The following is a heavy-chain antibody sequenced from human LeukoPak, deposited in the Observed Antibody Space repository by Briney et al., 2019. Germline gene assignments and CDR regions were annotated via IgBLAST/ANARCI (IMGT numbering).Heavy chain of an antibody. Sequence: ASVKVSCKASGYTFTSYAMHWVRQAPGQRLEWMGWINAGNGNTKYSQKFQGRVTITRDTSASTAYMELRSLRSDDTAVYYCARVGVMDPGAAAPVGFDPWGQGTLVTVSS. CDR1: GYTFTSYA. CDR2: INAGNGNT. D-gene: IGHD6-13*01. CDR3: ARVGVMDPGAAAPVGFDP. J-gene: IGHJ5*02. V-gene: IGHV1-3*01.